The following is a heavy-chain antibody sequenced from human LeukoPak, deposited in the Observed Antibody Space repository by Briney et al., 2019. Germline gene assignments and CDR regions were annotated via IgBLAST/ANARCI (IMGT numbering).Heavy chain of an antibody. CDR2: ISAYNGNT. CDR1: GYTFTSYG. CDR3: ARVSLWPYYDFSVDWFDP. D-gene: IGHD3-3*01. Sequence: ASVKVSCKASGYTFTSYGISWVRQAPGQGLEWMGWISAYNGNTNYAQKLQGRVTMTTDTSTSTAYMELRSLRSDDTAVYYCARVSLWPYYDFSVDWFDPWGQGTLVTVSS. J-gene: IGHJ5*02. V-gene: IGHV1-18*01.